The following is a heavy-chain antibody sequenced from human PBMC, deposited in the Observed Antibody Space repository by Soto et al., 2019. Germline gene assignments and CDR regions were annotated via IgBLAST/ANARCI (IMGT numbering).Heavy chain of an antibody. Sequence: QMQLQESGPGLVRPSETLSLTCTVSGDSDIWNEWWSWVRQPPGKGPEWIGEIFHSGIINFNPSLKSRVTMSIDKSKNQFSMRLTSVVAADTATYYCAGGQDYVWKIWGRGTLVTVSS. CDR1: GDSDIWNEW. V-gene: IGHV4-4*02. CDR3: AGGQDYVWKI. J-gene: IGHJ4*02. CDR2: IFHSGII. D-gene: IGHD3-16*01.